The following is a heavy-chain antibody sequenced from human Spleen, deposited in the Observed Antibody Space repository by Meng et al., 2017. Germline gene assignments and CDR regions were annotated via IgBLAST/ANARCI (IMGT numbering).Heavy chain of an antibody. D-gene: IGHD3-10*01. V-gene: IGHV4-30-4*01. CDR2: IYYSGST. CDR3: ARVGSGSYYRLDY. CDR1: GGSINSGDYY. J-gene: IGHJ4*02. Sequence: QVQLQESGPGLVKPSQTLSLSCTVSGGSINSGDYYWSWIRQPPGKGLEWIGYIYYSGSTYYNPSLKNRVIISLDMSKSQFSLKLSSMTAADTAVYYCARVGSGSYYRLDYWGQGTLVTVSS.